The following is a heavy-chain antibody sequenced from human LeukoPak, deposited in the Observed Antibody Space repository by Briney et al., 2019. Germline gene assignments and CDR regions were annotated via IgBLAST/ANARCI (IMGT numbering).Heavy chain of an antibody. CDR2: IYPGESDI. Sequence: GESLKISCKGSGYSFTRYWIGWVRQMPGKGLEWMGIIYPGESDIRYSPSFQGQVTISADKSISTAYLQWSSLKASGTAMYYCARRVGRTGTTDFDYWGQGTLVTVSS. CDR3: ARRVGRTGTTDFDY. CDR1: GYSFTRYW. J-gene: IGHJ4*02. D-gene: IGHD1-1*01. V-gene: IGHV5-51*01.